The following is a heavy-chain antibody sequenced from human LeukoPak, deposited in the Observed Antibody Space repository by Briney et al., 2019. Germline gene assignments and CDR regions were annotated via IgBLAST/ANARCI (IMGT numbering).Heavy chain of an antibody. CDR3: ARHSGPKVQEYSGSLDAFDI. J-gene: IGHJ3*02. CDR1: GGSISSSSYY. Sequence: KASETLSLTCAVCGGSISSSSYYWGWIRQPPGKGLEWIGSIYYSGSTYYNPSLKSRVTISVDTSKNQFSLKLSSVTAADTAVYYCARHSGPKVQEYSGSLDAFDIWGQGTMVTVSS. D-gene: IGHD1-26*01. CDR2: IYYSGST. V-gene: IGHV4-39*01.